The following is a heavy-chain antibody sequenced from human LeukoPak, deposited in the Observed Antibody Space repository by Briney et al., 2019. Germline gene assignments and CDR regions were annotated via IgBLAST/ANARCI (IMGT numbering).Heavy chain of an antibody. CDR3: AREKGYMVRGKLGY. CDR1: GGSFSGYY. D-gene: IGHD3-10*01. J-gene: IGHJ4*02. V-gene: IGHV4-34*01. CDR2: INHSGST. Sequence: SETLSLTCAVYGGSFSGYYWSWIRQPPGKGLEWIGEINHSGSTNYNPSLKSRVTISVDTSKNQFSLKLSSVTAADTAVYYCAREKGYMVRGKLGYWGQGTLVTVSS.